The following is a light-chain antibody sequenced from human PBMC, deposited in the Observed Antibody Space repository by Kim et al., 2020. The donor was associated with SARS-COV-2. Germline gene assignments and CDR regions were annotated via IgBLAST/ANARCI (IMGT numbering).Light chain of an antibody. CDR2: GAS. Sequence: EIVMTQPPATLSVSPGERATLSCRASQSVSSNLAWYQQKPGQAPRLLIYGASTRATGIPARFSGSGSGTEFTLTISILQSEDFAVYYCQQYNNWPRRTFGPGTKVDIK. CDR3: QQYNNWPRRT. J-gene: IGKJ3*01. CDR1: QSVSSN. V-gene: IGKV3-15*01.